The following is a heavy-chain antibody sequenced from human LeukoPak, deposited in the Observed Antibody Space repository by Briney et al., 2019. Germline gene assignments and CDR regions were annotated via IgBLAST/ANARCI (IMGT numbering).Heavy chain of an antibody. V-gene: IGHV4-39*01. CDR2: IYYSGST. J-gene: IGHJ4*02. Sequence: SETLSLTCTVSGGYISSSSHYWGWIRQPPGKGLEWIGSIYYSGSTYYNPSLESRVTISVDTSKNQFSLKVSSVTAADTAVYYCARRGASSSEEYWGQGTLVIVSS. D-gene: IGHD6-6*01. CDR1: GGYISSSSHY. CDR3: ARRGASSSEEY.